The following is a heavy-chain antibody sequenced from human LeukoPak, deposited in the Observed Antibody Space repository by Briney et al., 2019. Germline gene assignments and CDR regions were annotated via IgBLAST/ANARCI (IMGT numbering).Heavy chain of an antibody. D-gene: IGHD3-16*01. CDR1: GFTFGSYW. CDR3: ARGGNYDGSLYAAWFFDV. V-gene: IGHV3-23*01. J-gene: IGHJ2*01. Sequence: GGSLRLSCAASGFTFGSYWMTWVRQAPGKGLEWVSAISGSGGSTYYADPMKGRFAISSDNSKNTLYLHMNNLRAEDTAVYYCARGGNYDGSLYAAWFFDVWGRGTLVTVSS. CDR2: ISGSGGST.